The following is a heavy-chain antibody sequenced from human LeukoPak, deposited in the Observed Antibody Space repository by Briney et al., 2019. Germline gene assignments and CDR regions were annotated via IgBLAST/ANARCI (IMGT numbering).Heavy chain of an antibody. Sequence: GGSLRLSCEASGFTFSSYEMNWVRQAPGKGLEWVSYISSSGCTIYYADSVKGRFTISRDNAKNSLYLQMNSLRAEDTAVYYCAREEASAAAIDYWGQGTLVTVSS. CDR1: GFTFSSYE. CDR2: ISSSGCTI. D-gene: IGHD6-13*01. V-gene: IGHV3-48*03. J-gene: IGHJ4*02. CDR3: AREEASAAAIDY.